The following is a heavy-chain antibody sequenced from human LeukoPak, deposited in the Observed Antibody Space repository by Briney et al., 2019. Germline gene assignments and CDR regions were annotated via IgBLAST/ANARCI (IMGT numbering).Heavy chain of an antibody. CDR3: ARTSYDFWSDNKDY. Sequence: GASVKVSCKASGYTFTDYGFSWVRQAPGQGLEWMGWISAYNGNTNYAQKLQGRVTMTTDTSTSTAYMELRSLRSDDTAVYYCARTSYDFWSDNKDYWGQGTLVTVSS. D-gene: IGHD3-3*01. V-gene: IGHV1-18*01. CDR1: GYTFTDYG. J-gene: IGHJ4*02. CDR2: ISAYNGNT.